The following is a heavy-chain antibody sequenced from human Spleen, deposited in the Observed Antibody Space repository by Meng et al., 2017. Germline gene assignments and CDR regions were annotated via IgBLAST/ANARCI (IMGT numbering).Heavy chain of an antibody. V-gene: IGHV6-1*01. CDR1: GDSVSSNSAA. CDR2: TYYRSKWYN. CDR3: ARDTSGYNYAFTHQNFDY. D-gene: IGHD5-18*01. J-gene: IGHJ4*02. Sequence: SETLSLTCAISGDSVSSNSAAWNWIRQSPSRGLEWLGRTYYRSKWYNDYAVSVKSRITINTDTSKNQFSLQLNSVTPEDTAVYYCARDTSGYNYAFTHQNFDYWGQGTLVTVSS.